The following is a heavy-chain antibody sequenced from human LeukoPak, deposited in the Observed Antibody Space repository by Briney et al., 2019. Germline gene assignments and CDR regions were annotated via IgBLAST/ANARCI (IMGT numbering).Heavy chain of an antibody. CDR1: GGSFSGYY. D-gene: IGHD6-6*01. CDR2: INHSGST. J-gene: IGHJ4*02. Sequence: SETLSLTCAVYGGSFSGYYWSWIRQPPGKGLEWIGEINHSGSTNYNPSLKSRVTISVDTSKNQFSLKLSSVTAADTAVYCCARRLLGIAARPKNFDYWGQGTLVTVSS. CDR3: ARRLLGIAARPKNFDY. V-gene: IGHV4-34*01.